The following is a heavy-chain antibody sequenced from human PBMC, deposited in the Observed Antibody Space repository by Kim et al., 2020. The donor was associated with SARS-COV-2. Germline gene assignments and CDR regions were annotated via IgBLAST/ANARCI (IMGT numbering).Heavy chain of an antibody. CDR2: INPNSGGT. D-gene: IGHD6-13*01. CDR1: GYTFTGYY. Sequence: ASVKVSCKASGYTFTGYYMHWVRQAPGQGLEWMGRINPNSGGTNYAQKFQGRVTMTRDTSISTAYMELSRLRSDDTAVYYCARDTWYSSSWYPGQYNWFDPWGQGTLVTVSS. J-gene: IGHJ5*02. CDR3: ARDTWYSSSWYPGQYNWFDP. V-gene: IGHV1-2*06.